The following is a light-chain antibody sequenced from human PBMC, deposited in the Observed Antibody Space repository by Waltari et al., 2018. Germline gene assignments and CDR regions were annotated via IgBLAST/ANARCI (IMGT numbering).Light chain of an antibody. CDR3: GTWDSSLSGAV. V-gene: IGLV1-51*02. Sequence: QSVLTQPPSVSAAPGQRATIPCSAGSSNIGNNYVSCYRQFPGTAPKLLIYENTERPSGIPGRFSGSKSGTSATLDITGLQAGDEADYYCGTWDSSLSGAVFGGGTHLTVL. CDR2: ENT. J-gene: IGLJ7*01. CDR1: SSNIGNNY.